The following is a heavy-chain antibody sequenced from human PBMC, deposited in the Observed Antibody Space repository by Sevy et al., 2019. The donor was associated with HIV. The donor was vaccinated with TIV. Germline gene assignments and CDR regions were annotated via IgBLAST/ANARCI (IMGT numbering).Heavy chain of an antibody. CDR3: TSGYDLH. V-gene: IGHV3-15*01. J-gene: IGHJ4*02. CDR1: GFTFSSAW. CDR2: IKSKTDGGTT. Sequence: GGSLRLSCAASGFTFSSAWMSWVRQAPGKGLEWLDRIKSKTDGGTTDYAAPVKGRFTISRDDSKNTLYLQMNSLKTEDTAVYFCTSGYDLHWGQGTLVTVSS. D-gene: IGHD5-12*01.